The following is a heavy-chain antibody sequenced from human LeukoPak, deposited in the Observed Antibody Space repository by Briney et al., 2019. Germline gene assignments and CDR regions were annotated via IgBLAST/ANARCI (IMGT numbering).Heavy chain of an antibody. V-gene: IGHV1-2*02. CDR3: ARTRGPLAARSLDY. CDR1: GYTFTGYY. Sequence: ASVKVSCKASGYTFTGYYMHWVRQAPGQGLEWMGWINPNSGGTNYAQKFQGRVTMTRDTSISTAYMELSRLRSDDTAVYYCARTRGPLAARSLDYWGQGTLVTVSS. J-gene: IGHJ4*02. D-gene: IGHD6-6*01. CDR2: INPNSGGT.